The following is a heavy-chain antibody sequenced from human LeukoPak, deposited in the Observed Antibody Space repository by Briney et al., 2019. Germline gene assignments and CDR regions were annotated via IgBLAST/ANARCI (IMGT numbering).Heavy chain of an antibody. V-gene: IGHV4-61*01. CDR1: GGAVRSYSYY. J-gene: IGHJ3*01. CDR2: VYYCGRT. D-gene: IGHD3-22*01. Sequence: SETLSLTCTVSGGAVRSYSYYGSWLRQPRGKGVEGIGYVYYCGRTNYNPSLKSRVTISVDTSKNKFSLKLNSVIAADTAVYYCVREAATYYYDSSDYYRQTELFDVWGQGTMVTVSS. CDR3: VREAATYYYDSSDYYRQTELFDV.